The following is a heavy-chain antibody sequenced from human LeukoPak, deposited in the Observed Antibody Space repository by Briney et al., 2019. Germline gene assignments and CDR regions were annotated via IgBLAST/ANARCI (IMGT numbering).Heavy chain of an antibody. Sequence: ASVKVSCKASGYTFTSYDINWVRQATGQGLAWMGWISAYNGNTNYAQKLQGRVTMTTDTSTSTAYMELRSLRSDDTAVYYCARGGQQLVRYYYYGMDVWGQGTTVTVSS. CDR2: ISAYNGNT. CDR1: GYTFTSYD. CDR3: ARGGQQLVRYYYYGMDV. V-gene: IGHV1-18*01. D-gene: IGHD6-13*01. J-gene: IGHJ6*02.